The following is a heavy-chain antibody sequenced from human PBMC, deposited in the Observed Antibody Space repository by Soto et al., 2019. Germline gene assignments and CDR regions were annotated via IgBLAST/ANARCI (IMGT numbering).Heavy chain of an antibody. CDR3: ARGPDIFDLLFSHRTQRRYYYCGMNV. D-gene: IGHD3-9*01. CDR1: GGSISSSY. Sequence: PSATLSLTCTDSGGSISSSYWSWIRQPPGKGLEWIGYIYYSGSTNYNPSLKSRVTISGDTSKNQFSLKLSSVTASDPSVSYCARGPDIFDLLFSHRTQRRYYYCGMNVWGQVTRVTVSS. CDR2: IYYSGST. J-gene: IGHJ6*02. V-gene: IGHV4-59*08.